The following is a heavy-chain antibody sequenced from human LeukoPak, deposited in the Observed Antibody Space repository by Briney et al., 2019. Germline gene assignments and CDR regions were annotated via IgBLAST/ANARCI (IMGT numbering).Heavy chain of an antibody. Sequence: PGGSLRLSCAASGFTVSSNYMSWVRQAPGKGLEWVSVIYSGGSTFYADSVKGRFSISRDNSKNTLYLQMNSLRAEDTAVYYCASGGLVSRYLDHWGQGTLVTVSS. CDR1: GFTVSSNY. CDR3: ASGGLVSRYLDH. CDR2: IYSGGST. J-gene: IGHJ4*02. D-gene: IGHD3-9*01. V-gene: IGHV3-53*01.